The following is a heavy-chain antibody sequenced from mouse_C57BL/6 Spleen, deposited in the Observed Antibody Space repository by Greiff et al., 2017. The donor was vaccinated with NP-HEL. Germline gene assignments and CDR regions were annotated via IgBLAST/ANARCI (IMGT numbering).Heavy chain of an antibody. CDR1: GYAFSSSW. D-gene: IGHD1-1*01. Sequence: VQLQQSGPELVKPGASVKISCKASGYAFSSSWMNWVKQRPGKGLEWIGRIYPGDGDTNYNGKFKGKATLTADKSSSTAYMQLSSLTSEDSAVYFCARSETTVVAPFAYWGQGTLVTVSA. V-gene: IGHV1-82*01. CDR3: ARSETTVVAPFAY. J-gene: IGHJ3*01. CDR2: IYPGDGDT.